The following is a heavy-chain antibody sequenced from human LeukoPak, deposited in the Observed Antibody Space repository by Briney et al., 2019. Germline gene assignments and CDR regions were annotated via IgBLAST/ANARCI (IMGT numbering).Heavy chain of an antibody. CDR2: ISAYNGNT. V-gene: IGHV1-18*01. CDR1: GYTFTSYG. Sequence: ASVKVSCKASGYTFTSYGISWVRQAPGQGLEWMGWISAYNGNTNYAQKLQGRVTMTTDTSTSTAYMELRSLRSDDTAVYYCASGVITFGGVIVLSYWGQGTQVTVSS. D-gene: IGHD3-16*02. J-gene: IGHJ4*02. CDR3: ASGVITFGGVIVLSY.